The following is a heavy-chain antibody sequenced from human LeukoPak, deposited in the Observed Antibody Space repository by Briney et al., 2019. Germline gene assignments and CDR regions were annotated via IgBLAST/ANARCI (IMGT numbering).Heavy chain of an antibody. CDR3: ARRMAPTLGYCSSTSCYGAFDI. Sequence: GGSLRLSCAASGFTFDDYAMHWVRQAPGKGLEWVSGISWNSGSIGYADSVKGRFTISRDNAKNSLYLQMNSLRAEDTALYYCARRMAPTLGYCSSTSCYGAFDIWGQGTMVTVSS. CDR2: ISWNSGSI. V-gene: IGHV3-9*01. CDR1: GFTFDDYA. J-gene: IGHJ3*02. D-gene: IGHD2-2*01.